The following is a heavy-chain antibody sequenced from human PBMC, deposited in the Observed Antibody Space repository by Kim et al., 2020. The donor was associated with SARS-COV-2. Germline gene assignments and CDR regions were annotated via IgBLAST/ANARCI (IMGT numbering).Heavy chain of an antibody. CDR3: ARLLWFGGSRWFDP. V-gene: IGHV4-59*08. Sequence: SETLSLTCTVSGGSISSYYWSWIRQPPGKGLEWIGYIYYSGSTNYNPSLKSRVTISVDTSKNQFSLKLSSVTAADTAVYYCARLLWFGGSRWFDPWGQGTLVTVSS. CDR2: IYYSGST. CDR1: GGSISSYY. J-gene: IGHJ5*02. D-gene: IGHD3-10*01.